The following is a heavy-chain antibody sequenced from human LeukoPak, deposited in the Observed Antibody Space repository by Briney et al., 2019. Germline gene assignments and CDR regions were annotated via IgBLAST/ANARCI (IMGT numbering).Heavy chain of an antibody. CDR3: AKDMGVGATLDAFDI. CDR2: ISWNSGSI. J-gene: IGHJ4*02. D-gene: IGHD1-26*01. Sequence: GGSLXLSCAASGFTFDDYAMHWIRQAPGKGLEWVSGISWNSGSIGYADSVKGRFTISRDNAKNSLYLQMNSLRAEDMALYYCAKDMGVGATLDAFDIWGQGTLVTVSS. CDR1: GFTFDDYA. V-gene: IGHV3-9*03.